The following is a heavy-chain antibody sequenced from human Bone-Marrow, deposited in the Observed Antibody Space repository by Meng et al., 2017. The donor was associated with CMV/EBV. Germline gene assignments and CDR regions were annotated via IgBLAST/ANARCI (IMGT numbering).Heavy chain of an antibody. V-gene: IGHV1-18*01. CDR2: ISAYNGNT. D-gene: IGHD3/OR15-3a*01. CDR1: GYTFTSYG. Sequence: ASVKVSCKASGYTFTSYGISWVRQAPGQGLEWMGWISAYNGNTNYAQKLQGRVTMTTDTSTSTAYMELRSLRSDDTAVYYCARDRGLGNPDFNYFDPWGQGTLVTVSS. J-gene: IGHJ5*02. CDR3: ARDRGLGNPDFNYFDP.